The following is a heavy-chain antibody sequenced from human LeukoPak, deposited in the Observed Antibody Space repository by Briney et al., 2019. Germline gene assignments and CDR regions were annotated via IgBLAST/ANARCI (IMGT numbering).Heavy chain of an antibody. CDR2: IWHNGSP. D-gene: IGHD6-19*01. CDR3: ARVASGWYEVDW. Sequence: SETLSLTCYVSNGSMTNYFWSWIRPPPGKGLEFLGFIWHNGSPSYNPSLKSRLTMSVDTSRTHFSMKLTAVTAADAAVYYCARVASGWYEVDWWGHGTLVTVSS. V-gene: IGHV4-59*12. J-gene: IGHJ4*01. CDR1: NGSMTNYF.